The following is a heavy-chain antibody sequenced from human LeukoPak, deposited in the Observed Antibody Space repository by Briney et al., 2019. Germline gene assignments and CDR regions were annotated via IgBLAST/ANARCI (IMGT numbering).Heavy chain of an antibody. D-gene: IGHD6-13*01. CDR2: IYYSGST. Sequence: PSETLSLTCTVSGGSISSSSYYWGWIRQPPGKGLEWIGSIYYSGSTYYNPSLKSRVTISVDTSKNQFSLKLSSVTAADTAVYYCARDPLAGWYFDLWGRGTLVTVSS. V-gene: IGHV4-39*07. CDR1: GGSISSSSYY. J-gene: IGHJ2*01. CDR3: ARDPLAGWYFDL.